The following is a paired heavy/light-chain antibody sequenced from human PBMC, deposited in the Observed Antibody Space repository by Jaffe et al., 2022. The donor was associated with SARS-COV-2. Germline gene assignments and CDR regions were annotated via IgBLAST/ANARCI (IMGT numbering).Heavy chain of an antibody. CDR3: AMTLGVRGVNDPFDI. J-gene: IGHJ3*02. Sequence: QVQLVESGGGVVQPGRSLTLSCADSGLTFITYTMYWVRQAPGKGLEWVAAISYDGSLKYHADSLKGRFAISRDNSKHTLSLQMNSLRPEDTAIYYCAMTLGVRGVNDPFDIWGQGTMVTVSS. CDR2: ISYDGSLK. V-gene: IGHV3-30*09. D-gene: IGHD3-10*01. CDR1: GLTFITYT.
Light chain of an antibody. CDR3: QSYDTSLSAWV. J-gene: IGLJ3*02. CDR1: SSNIGGRYE. Sequence: QSVLTQPPSVSGAPGQRVTISCTGSSSNIGGRYEVHWYQQAPGSGPKLLISGNSNRPSGVPDRFSGSKSDTSASLAISGLQGEDEADYYCQSYDTSLSAWVFGGGTKVTVL. CDR2: GNS. V-gene: IGLV1-40*01.